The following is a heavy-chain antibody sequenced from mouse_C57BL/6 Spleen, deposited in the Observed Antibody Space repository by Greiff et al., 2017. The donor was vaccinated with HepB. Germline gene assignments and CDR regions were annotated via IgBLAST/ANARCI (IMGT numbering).Heavy chain of an antibody. V-gene: IGHV1-9*01. CDR3: ARSTMITTEDFAY. D-gene: IGHD2-4*01. CDR1: GYTFTGYW. CDR2: ILPGSGST. J-gene: IGHJ3*01. Sequence: QVQLKESGAELMKPGASVKLSCKATGYTFTGYWIEWVKQRPGHGLEWIGEILPGSGSTNYNAKFKGKATFTADTSSNTAYMQLSSLTTEDSAIYYCARSTMITTEDFAYCGQGTLVTVSA.